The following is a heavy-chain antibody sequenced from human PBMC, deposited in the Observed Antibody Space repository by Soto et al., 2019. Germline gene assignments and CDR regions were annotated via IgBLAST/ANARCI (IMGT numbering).Heavy chain of an antibody. CDR1: GFTFSSYA. CDR3: AKAHILYSSGWYESDY. V-gene: IGHV3-30*04. J-gene: IGHJ4*02. D-gene: IGHD6-19*01. Sequence: HPGGSLRLSCAASGFTFSSYAIHWVRQAPAKGLEWVAVISYDGSNKYYADSVKGRFTISRDNSKNTLCLQMNSLRAEDTAVYYCAKAHILYSSGWYESDYWGQGTLVTVSS. CDR2: ISYDGSNK.